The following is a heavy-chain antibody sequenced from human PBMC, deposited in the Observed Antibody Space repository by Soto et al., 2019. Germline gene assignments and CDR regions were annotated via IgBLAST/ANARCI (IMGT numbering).Heavy chain of an antibody. CDR2: ISSSGSTI. V-gene: IGHV3-11*01. CDR1: GFTFRDYD. CDR3: AREGNKYGMDV. Sequence: PGGSLRLSCAASGFTFRDYDMSWIRQAPGKGLEWVSYISSSGSTIYYADSVKGRFTISRDNAENSLYLQMNSLRVEDTAMYYCAREGNKYGMDVWGQGTTVTVSS. J-gene: IGHJ6*02.